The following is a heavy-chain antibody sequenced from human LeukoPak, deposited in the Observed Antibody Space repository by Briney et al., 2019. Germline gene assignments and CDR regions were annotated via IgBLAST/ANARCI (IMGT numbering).Heavy chain of an antibody. CDR1: GDSVSSNSAA. V-gene: IGHV6-1*01. CDR2: TYYRSKWYN. CDR3: ARDRRSSGWYWFDP. D-gene: IGHD6-19*01. Sequence: ASQTLTLTCAISGDSVSSNSAAWNWIRQSPSRGLEWLGRTYYRSKWYNDYAVSVKSRITINPNTSKNQFSLQLNSVTPEDTAVYYCARDRRSSGWYWFDPWGQGTLVTVSS. J-gene: IGHJ5*02.